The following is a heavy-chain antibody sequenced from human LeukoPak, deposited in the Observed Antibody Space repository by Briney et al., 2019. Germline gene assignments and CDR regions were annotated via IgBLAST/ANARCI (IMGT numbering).Heavy chain of an antibody. CDR1: EYTFTDYH. D-gene: IGHD4-17*01. V-gene: IGHV1-2*04. Sequence: GASVKVSCKTSEYTFTDYHIHWVRRAPGQGLEWVGWINPNSSGTNYAQKFQGWVTMTRDTSISTAYMELSRLTSDDTADTAVYYCARSRGLYGDFYFDYWGQGTLVTV. CDR3: ARSRGLYGDFYFDY. J-gene: IGHJ4*02. CDR2: INPNSSGT.